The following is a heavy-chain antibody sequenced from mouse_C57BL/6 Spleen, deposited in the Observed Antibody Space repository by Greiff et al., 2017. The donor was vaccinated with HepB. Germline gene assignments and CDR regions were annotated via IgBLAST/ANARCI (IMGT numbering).Heavy chain of an antibody. Sequence: EVQLVESGAELVRPGASVKLSCTASGFNIKDDYMHWVKQRPEQGLEWIGWIDPENGDTEYASKFQGKATITADTSSNTAYLQLSSLTSEDTAVYYCTNTVVRYFDVWGTGTTVTVSS. J-gene: IGHJ1*03. V-gene: IGHV14-4*01. CDR2: IDPENGDT. CDR1: GFNIKDDY. D-gene: IGHD1-1*01. CDR3: TNTVVRYFDV.